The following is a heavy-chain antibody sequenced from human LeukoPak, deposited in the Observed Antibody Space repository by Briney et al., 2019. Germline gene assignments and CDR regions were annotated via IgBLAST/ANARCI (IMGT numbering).Heavy chain of an antibody. CDR1: GFTFSSYA. CDR3: VKDVGGSYAFDY. Sequence: GGSLRLSCSASGFTFSSYAMDWVRQAPGKGLEYVSTISSNGGSTYYADSVKGRFTISRDDSKNTLYLRMSTLRAEDTALYYCVKDVGGSYAFDYWGQGILVTVAS. D-gene: IGHD1-26*01. J-gene: IGHJ4*02. CDR2: ISSNGGST. V-gene: IGHV3-64D*06.